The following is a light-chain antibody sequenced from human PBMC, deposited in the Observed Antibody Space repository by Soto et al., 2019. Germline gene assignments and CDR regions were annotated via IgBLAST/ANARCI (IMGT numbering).Light chain of an antibody. V-gene: IGLV2-14*01. CDR3: SSYTITSRV. CDR2: DVS. Sequence: QSVLTQPASVSGSPGQSITISCTGTSSDVGAYNYVSWYQQHPGKAPRLMIYDVSTRPSGVSDRFSGSKSGNTASLTISGLQAEDDADYYCSSYTITSRVFGTGTKLTGL. CDR1: SSDVGAYNY. J-gene: IGLJ1*01.